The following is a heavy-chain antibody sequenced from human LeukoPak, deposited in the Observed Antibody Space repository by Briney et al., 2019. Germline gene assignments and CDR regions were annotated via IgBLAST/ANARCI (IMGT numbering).Heavy chain of an antibody. D-gene: IGHD3-22*01. V-gene: IGHV1-2*02. CDR2: INPNSGGT. Sequence: ASVKVSCKASGYTFTGYYMHWMRQAPGQGLEWMGWINPNSGGTNYAQKFQGRVTMTRDTSISTAYMELSRLRSDDTAVYYCARYPGYYYDSSGYSGPPDYWGQGTLVTVSS. CDR3: ARYPGYYYDSSGYSGPPDY. J-gene: IGHJ4*02. CDR1: GYTFTGYY.